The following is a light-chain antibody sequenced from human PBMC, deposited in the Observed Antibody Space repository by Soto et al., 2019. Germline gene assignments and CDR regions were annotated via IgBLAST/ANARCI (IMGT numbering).Light chain of an antibody. CDR2: DSS. J-gene: IGKJ1*01. V-gene: IGKV3-11*01. CDR1: QSIIRY. Sequence: EIVLTQSPATLSLSPGERATLSCRASQSIIRYLAWYQQKPGQAPRLLIYDSSNRATGIPARFSGSGSGPDFTLTISSLEPEDFAVYYCQQRYNWPQTFGQGTKVEI. CDR3: QQRYNWPQT.